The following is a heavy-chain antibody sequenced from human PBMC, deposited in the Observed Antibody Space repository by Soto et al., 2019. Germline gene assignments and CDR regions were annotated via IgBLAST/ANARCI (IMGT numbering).Heavy chain of an antibody. CDR2: ISAYNGNT. CDR1: GYTFTSYG. Sequence: QVPLVQSGAEVKKPGASVKVSCKASGYTFTSYGISWVRQAPGQGLEWMGWISAYNGNTNYAQKLQGRVTMTTDTSTSTAYMELRSLRSDDTAVYYCSSSPPTYCSSTSCYRGDYYYYYYMDVWGKGTTVTVSS. D-gene: IGHD2-2*01. V-gene: IGHV1-18*01. CDR3: SSSPPTYCSSTSCYRGDYYYYYYMDV. J-gene: IGHJ6*03.